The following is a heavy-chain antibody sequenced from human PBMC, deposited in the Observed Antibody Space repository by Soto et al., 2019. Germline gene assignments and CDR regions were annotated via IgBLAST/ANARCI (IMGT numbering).Heavy chain of an antibody. J-gene: IGHJ4*02. Sequence: VQLLESGGGLVQPGGSLRLSCAASGFPFRSFAMTWVRRAPGKGLEWVSAISGSGDNTYYADSVKGRFTISRDNSKNTLYLQMNSLRAEDTAVYYCAKGSFGSGTYSEWGQGALVTVSS. D-gene: IGHD3-10*01. CDR1: GFPFRSFA. CDR2: ISGSGDNT. V-gene: IGHV3-23*01. CDR3: AKGSFGSGTYSE.